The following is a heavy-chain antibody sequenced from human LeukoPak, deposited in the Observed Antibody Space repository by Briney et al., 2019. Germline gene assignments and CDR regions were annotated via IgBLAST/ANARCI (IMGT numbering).Heavy chain of an antibody. CDR3: AKFYGSGSNSKYYFDY. CDR1: GGTFSSYA. Sequence: GASVKVSCKASGGTFSSYAMSWVRQAPGKGLEWVSAISGSGGSTYYADSVKGRFTISRDNSKNTLYLQMNSLRAEDTAVYYCAKFYGSGSNSKYYFDYWGQGTLVTVSS. CDR2: ISGSGGST. V-gene: IGHV3-23*01. J-gene: IGHJ4*02. D-gene: IGHD3-10*01.